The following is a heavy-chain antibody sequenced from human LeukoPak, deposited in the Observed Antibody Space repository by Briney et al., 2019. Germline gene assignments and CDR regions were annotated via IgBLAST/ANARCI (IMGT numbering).Heavy chain of an antibody. D-gene: IGHD2-21*01. CDR1: GGSISSYY. J-gene: IGHJ4*02. V-gene: IGHV4-59*01. Sequence: PSETLFLTCTVSGGSISSYYWSWIRQPPGKGLEWIGYIYYSGSTNYNPSLKSRVTISVDTSKNQFSLKLSSVTAADTAVYYCARDMWFDYWGQGTLVTVSS. CDR3: ARDMWFDY. CDR2: IYYSGST.